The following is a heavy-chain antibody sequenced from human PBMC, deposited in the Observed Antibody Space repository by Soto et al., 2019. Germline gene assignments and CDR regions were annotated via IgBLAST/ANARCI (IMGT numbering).Heavy chain of an antibody. CDR1: GYTFTSYG. V-gene: IGHV1-18*01. CDR3: ARDRGASGMDV. Sequence: QVQLVQSGAEVKKPGASVKVSCKASGYTFTSYGISWVRQAPGQGLEWMGWISAYNGNTNYAQKLQGRATMTTDTPTTTASLELRTLRSDDTAVSYFARDRGASGMDVWGQGPTLTVSS. J-gene: IGHJ6*02. CDR2: ISAYNGNT.